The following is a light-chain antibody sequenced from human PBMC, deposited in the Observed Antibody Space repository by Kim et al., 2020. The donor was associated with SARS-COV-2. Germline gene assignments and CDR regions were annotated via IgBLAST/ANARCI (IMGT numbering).Light chain of an antibody. CDR2: GKN. Sequence: SSELTQDPAVSVALGQTVRITCQGDSLRSYYASWYQQKPGQAPVLVIYGKNNWPSGIPDRFSGSSSGNTASLTITGAQAEDEADYYCNSRDSSGNHLVFGTGTKVTVL. CDR1: SLRSYY. CDR3: NSRDSSGNHLV. V-gene: IGLV3-19*01. J-gene: IGLJ1*01.